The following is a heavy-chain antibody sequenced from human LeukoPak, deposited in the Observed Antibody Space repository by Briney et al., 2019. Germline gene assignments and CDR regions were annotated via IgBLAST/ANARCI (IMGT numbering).Heavy chain of an antibody. CDR3: ARSTPPGYSGYDYSQLDY. D-gene: IGHD5-12*01. CDR2: IIPILGIA. J-gene: IGHJ4*02. CDR1: GGTFSSYA. V-gene: IGHV1-69*04. Sequence: SVKVSCKASGGTFSSYAISWVRQAPGQGLEWMGRIIPILGIANYAQKFQGRVTITADKSTSTAYMELSSLRSEDTAVYYCARSTPPGYSGYDYSQLDYWGQGTLVTVSS.